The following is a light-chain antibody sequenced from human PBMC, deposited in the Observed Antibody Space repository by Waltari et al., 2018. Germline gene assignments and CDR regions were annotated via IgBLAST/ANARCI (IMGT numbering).Light chain of an antibody. CDR3: AAWEDRLNGVV. CDR2: SDT. V-gene: IGLV1-44*01. Sequence: QSVVTPQPPASGTPRQRVTILCSGRRSQIGGTPVSRYQQFPGAAPNLLIYSDTQRPSGVPDRFSGSKSGTSAYLAINGLQSEDEADYFCAAWEDRLNGVVFGGGTKVTVL. CDR1: RSQIGGTP. J-gene: IGLJ2*01.